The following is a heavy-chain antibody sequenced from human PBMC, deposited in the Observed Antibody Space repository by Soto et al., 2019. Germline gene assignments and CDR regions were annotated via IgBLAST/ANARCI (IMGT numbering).Heavy chain of an antibody. D-gene: IGHD5-18*01. J-gene: IGHJ6*02. Sequence: PGGSLRLSCAASGFTFSIFWMTWVRQAPGKGLEWVANIKQDGSEKYYMDSVKGRFNISRDKAKNSLYLQMSSLRAEDSAVYYCARGGIQLSPGYRYYGMDGWGQGTTVTVSS. CDR3: ARGGIQLSPGYRYYGMDG. CDR1: GFTFSIFW. V-gene: IGHV3-7*01. CDR2: IKQDGSEK.